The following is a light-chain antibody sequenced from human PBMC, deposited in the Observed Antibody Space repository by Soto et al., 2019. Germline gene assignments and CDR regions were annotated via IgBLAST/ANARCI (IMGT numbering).Light chain of an antibody. CDR3: QYLNSFPLS. Sequence: IQLTQSPASLSASVRARVTVTCRASQGIRSYLAWYQQKPGKAPKLLIFIASTLQSGVPSRFSGSGSGTDFSLTINSLQHEDVATYYCQYLNSFPLSFGGGTKVDIK. CDR2: IAS. CDR1: QGIRSY. V-gene: IGKV1-9*01. J-gene: IGKJ4*01.